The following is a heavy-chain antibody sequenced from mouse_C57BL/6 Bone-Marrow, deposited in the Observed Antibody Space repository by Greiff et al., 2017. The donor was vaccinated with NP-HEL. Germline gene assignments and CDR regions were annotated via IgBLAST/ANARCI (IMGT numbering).Heavy chain of an antibody. CDR1: GYTFTSYW. CDR2: IYPGSGST. J-gene: IGHJ2*01. Sequence: QVHVKQSGAELVKPGASVKMSCKASGYTFTSYWITWVKQRPGQGLEWIGDIYPGSGSTNYNEKFKSKATLTVDTSSSTAYMQLSSLTSEDSAVYYCARGGDSDYWGQGTTLTVSS. CDR3: ARGGDSDY. V-gene: IGHV1-55*01.